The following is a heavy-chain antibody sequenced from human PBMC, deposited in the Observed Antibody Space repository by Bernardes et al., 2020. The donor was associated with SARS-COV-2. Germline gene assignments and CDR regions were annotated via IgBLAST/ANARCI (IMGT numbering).Heavy chain of an antibody. CDR3: ARIPKRGVVVIDWYFDL. V-gene: IGHV5-10-1*01. J-gene: IGHJ2*01. D-gene: IGHD3-22*01. CDR2: IDPSDSYT. CDR1: GYSFTSYW. Sequence: GESLKISCKGSGYSFTSYWISWVRQMPGKGLEWMGRIDPSDSYTNYSPSFQGHVTISADKSISTAYLQWISLKASDTAMYYCARIPKRGVVVIDWYFDLWGRGTLVTVSS.